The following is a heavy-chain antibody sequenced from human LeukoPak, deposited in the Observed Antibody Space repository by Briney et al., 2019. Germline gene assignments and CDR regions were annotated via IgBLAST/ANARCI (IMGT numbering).Heavy chain of an antibody. CDR3: ARRIDSSGLYAFDV. CDR2: ISSSGSTI. CDR1: GFTFSDYY. D-gene: IGHD3-22*01. V-gene: IGHV3-11*01. J-gene: IGHJ3*01. Sequence: GGSLRLSCAASGFTFSDYYMSWIRQAPGKGLEWVSYISSSGSTIYYADSVKDRFTISRDNAKNSLYLQMNSLRAEDTALYYCARRIDSSGLYAFDVWGQGTMVTVSS.